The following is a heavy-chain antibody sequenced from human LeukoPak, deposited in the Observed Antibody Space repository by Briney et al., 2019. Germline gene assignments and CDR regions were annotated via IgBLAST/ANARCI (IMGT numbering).Heavy chain of an antibody. J-gene: IGHJ4*02. Sequence: QPGGSRRLSCAVSGFTFSGYAMSWVRQAPGKGLEWVSVIYSGGSTYYADSVKGRFTISRDNSKNTLYLQMNSLRAEDTAVYYCARGGRVAATLNYWGQGTLVTVSS. D-gene: IGHD2-15*01. V-gene: IGHV3-53*01. CDR1: GFTFSGYA. CDR2: IYSGGST. CDR3: ARGGRVAATLNY.